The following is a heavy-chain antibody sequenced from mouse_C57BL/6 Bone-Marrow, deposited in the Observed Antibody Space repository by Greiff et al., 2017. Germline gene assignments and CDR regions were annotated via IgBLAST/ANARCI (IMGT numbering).Heavy chain of an antibody. V-gene: IGHV1-54*01. CDR1: GYAFTNYL. D-gene: IGHD2-3*01. CDR3: ARDLDGYFPFDY. CDR2: INPGSGGT. Sequence: QVHVKQSGAELVRPGTSVKVSCKASGYAFTNYLIEWVKQRPGQGLEWIGVINPGSGGTNYNEKLKGKATLTADKSSSTAYMRLSILTSEDSAVYFCARDLDGYFPFDYWGQGTTLTVSS. J-gene: IGHJ2*01.